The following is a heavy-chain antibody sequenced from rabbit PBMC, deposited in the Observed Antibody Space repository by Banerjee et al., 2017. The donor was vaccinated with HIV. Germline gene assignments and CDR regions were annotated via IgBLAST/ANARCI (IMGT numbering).Heavy chain of an antibody. V-gene: IGHV1S43*01. CDR2: IDPVFGST. D-gene: IGHD4-1*01. J-gene: IGHJ6*01. CDR3: ARDLAGVTGWNFGL. Sequence: QEQLKESGGGLVQPGGSLKLSCKASGFDFSSYYMSWVRQAPGKGLEWIGYIDPVFGSTYYASWVNGRFTISRSTSLNTVDLKMTSLTGADTATYFCARDLAGVTGWNFGLWGQGTLVTVS. CDR1: GFDFSSYY.